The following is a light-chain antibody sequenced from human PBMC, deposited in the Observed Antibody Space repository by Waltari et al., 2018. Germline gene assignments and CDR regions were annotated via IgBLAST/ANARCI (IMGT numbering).Light chain of an antibody. Sequence: EIVLTQSPGPLSLSPGERATPSCRASQSVDSRHLAWYQPKPGQAPRLLIYDTSSRATGIPDRFSGSGSGADFTLTISRLEPEDFAVYFCQQYHTPLTFGQGTKVEIK. CDR2: DTS. CDR1: QSVDSRH. J-gene: IGKJ1*01. CDR3: QQYHTPLT. V-gene: IGKV3-20*01.